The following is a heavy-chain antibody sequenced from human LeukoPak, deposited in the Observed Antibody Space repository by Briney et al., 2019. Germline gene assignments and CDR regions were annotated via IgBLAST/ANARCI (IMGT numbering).Heavy chain of an antibody. V-gene: IGHV1-69*05. CDR2: IIPIFGTA. J-gene: IGHJ4*02. CDR3: ARGPELERFDY. Sequence: SVKVSCKASGGTFSSYAISWVRQAPGQGLEWMGGIIPIFGTANYAQKFQGRVRITTDESTSTAYMELSSLRSEDTAVYYCARGPELERFDYWGQGTLVAVSS. D-gene: IGHD1-1*01. CDR1: GGTFSSYA.